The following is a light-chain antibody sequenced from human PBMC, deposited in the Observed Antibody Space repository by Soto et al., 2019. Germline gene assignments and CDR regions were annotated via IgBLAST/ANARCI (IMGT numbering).Light chain of an antibody. Sequence: EIVLTQSPATLSLSPGERATLSCRASQSVSSYLAWYQQKPGQAPRLLIYDASNRATGIPARFSGSGSGTDFTLTISSLEPEDFAVYYCQQHNNSPLTFGGGTKVEIK. CDR2: DAS. CDR1: QSVSSY. V-gene: IGKV3-11*01. J-gene: IGKJ4*01. CDR3: QQHNNSPLT.